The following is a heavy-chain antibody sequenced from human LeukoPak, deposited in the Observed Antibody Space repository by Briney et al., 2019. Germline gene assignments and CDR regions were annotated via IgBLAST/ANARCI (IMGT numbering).Heavy chain of an antibody. CDR3: AKYYYDLSGDY. J-gene: IGHJ4*01. D-gene: IGHD3-22*01. CDR1: GFTFSNYG. CDR2: IWYDGSNK. V-gene: IGHV3-33*06. Sequence: GTSLRLSCAASGFTFSNYGMHWVRQAPGKGLEWVAVIWYDGSNKYYADSVKGRLTISRDNSKRTLYLQMNGLRVEDTAVYYCAKYYYDLSGDYWGQGTLVTVSS.